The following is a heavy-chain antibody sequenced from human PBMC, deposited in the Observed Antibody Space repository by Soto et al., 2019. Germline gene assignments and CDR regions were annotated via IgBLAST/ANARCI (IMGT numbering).Heavy chain of an antibody. V-gene: IGHV1-69*06. D-gene: IGHD3-10*01. CDR2: IIPIFGTA. CDR1: GGTFSRYA. Sequence: ASVKVSCKASGGTFSRYAISWVRQAPGQGLEWMGGIIPIFGTANYAQKFQGRVTITADKSTSTAYMELSSLRSEDTAVYYCARAVWFGELLPSETEYYYYGMDVWGQGTTVTVSS. CDR3: ARAVWFGELLPSETEYYYYGMDV. J-gene: IGHJ6*02.